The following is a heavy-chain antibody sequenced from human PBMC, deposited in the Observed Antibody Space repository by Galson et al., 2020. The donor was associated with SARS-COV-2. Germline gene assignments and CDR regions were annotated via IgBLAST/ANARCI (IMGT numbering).Heavy chain of an antibody. J-gene: IGHJ6*02. V-gene: IGHV3-48*03. D-gene: IGHD3-16*02. CDR3: ARDPVITFGGVIVISSYYYYGMDV. CDR1: GFTFSSYE. Sequence: GESLKISCAASGFTFSSYEMNWVRQAPGKGLEWVLYISSSGSTIYYADSVKGRFTISRDNAKNSLYLQMNSLRAEDTAVYYCARDPVITFGGVIVISSYYYYGMDVWGQGTTVTVSS. CDR2: ISSSGSTI.